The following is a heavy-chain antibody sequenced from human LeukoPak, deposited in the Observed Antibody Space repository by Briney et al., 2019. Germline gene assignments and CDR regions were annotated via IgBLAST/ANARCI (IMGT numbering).Heavy chain of an antibody. CDR2: IIPIFGTA. J-gene: IGHJ4*02. Sequence: SVKVSCKASGGTYSSYAISWVRQAPGQGLEWMGGIIPIFGTANYTQKFQGRVTITADESTSTAYMELSSLRSEDTAVYYCARPQEYYDFWSGYYLFDYWGQGTLVTVSS. V-gene: IGHV1-69*01. D-gene: IGHD3-3*01. CDR1: GGTYSSYA. CDR3: ARPQEYYDFWSGYYLFDY.